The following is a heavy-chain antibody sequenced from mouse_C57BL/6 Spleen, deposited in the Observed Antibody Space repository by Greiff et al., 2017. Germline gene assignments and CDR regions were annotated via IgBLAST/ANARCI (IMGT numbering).Heavy chain of an antibody. J-gene: IGHJ4*01. D-gene: IGHD3-1*01. Sequence: VQLQQSGPELVKPGASVKISCKASGYAFSSSWMNWVKQRPGKGLEWIGRFYPGAGDINYNGKFKGKATLTADTSSSTAYMQLCDLTSEDSAVCFCGHVDGGLYAMDYWGQGTSVTVSS. CDR2: FYPGAGDI. CDR1: GYAFSSSW. V-gene: IGHV1-82*01. CDR3: GHVDGGLYAMDY.